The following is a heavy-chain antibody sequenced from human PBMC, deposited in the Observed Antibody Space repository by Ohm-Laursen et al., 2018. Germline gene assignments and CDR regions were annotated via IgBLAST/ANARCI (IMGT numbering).Heavy chain of an antibody. CDR3: ARGLTVTAYNWFDP. Sequence: GTLSLTCAVYGGSFSGYYWSWIRQPPGKGLEWIGEINHSGSTNYNPSLKSRVTISVDTSKNQFSLKLSSVTAADTAAYYCARGLTVTAYNWFDPWGQGTLVTVSS. D-gene: IGHD2-21*02. CDR1: GGSFSGYY. J-gene: IGHJ5*02. V-gene: IGHV4-34*01. CDR2: INHSGST.